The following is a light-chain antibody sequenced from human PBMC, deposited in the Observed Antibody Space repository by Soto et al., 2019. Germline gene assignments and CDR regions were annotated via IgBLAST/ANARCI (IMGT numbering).Light chain of an antibody. J-gene: IGLJ1*01. CDR2: ANT. V-gene: IGLV1-40*01. CDR1: TSNIGAGSD. CDR3: QSYDRTLSGYV. Sequence: QSGLTQPPSASGTPGQRVTISCTGGTSNIGAGSDVHWYQRLPGTAPELLIYANTNRPSGVPDRFSGSKSGTSASLATTGLQAEDEADYYCQSYDRTLSGYVFGPGTKVTVL.